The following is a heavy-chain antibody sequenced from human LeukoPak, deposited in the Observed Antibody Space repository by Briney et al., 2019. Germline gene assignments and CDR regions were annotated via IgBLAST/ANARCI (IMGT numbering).Heavy chain of an antibody. CDR3: AKVDGKAVAHAFDI. CDR1: GFIFRSYA. J-gene: IGHJ3*02. Sequence: PGGSLRLSCEASGFIFRSYAMSWVGQAPGKGLEWVSLITDSGGTTFYADSVKGRFTISRDNSKNTLYLQMNSLRAEDTAVYYCAKVDGKAVAHAFDIWGQGTMVTVSS. D-gene: IGHD6-19*01. CDR2: ITDSGGTT. V-gene: IGHV3-23*01.